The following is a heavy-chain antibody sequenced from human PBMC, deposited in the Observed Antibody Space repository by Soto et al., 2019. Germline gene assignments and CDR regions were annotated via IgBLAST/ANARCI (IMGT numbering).Heavy chain of an antibody. CDR2: IYYTGST. Sequence: SETMSLTWTVAGGSISSYYWGWSRQPPGKGLEWIGYIYYTGSTNYNPSLKSRVTISVDTSKNQFSLQLSSVTAADTAMYYCANFNFYFDLWGRGTLVTVSS. CDR3: ANFNFYFDL. V-gene: IGHV4-59*01. J-gene: IGHJ2*01. CDR1: GGSISSYY. D-gene: IGHD1-20*01.